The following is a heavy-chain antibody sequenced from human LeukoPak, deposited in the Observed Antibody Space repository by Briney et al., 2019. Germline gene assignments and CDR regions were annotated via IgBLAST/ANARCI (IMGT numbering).Heavy chain of an antibody. J-gene: IGHJ4*02. D-gene: IGHD3-10*01. V-gene: IGHV4-34*01. Sequence: SETLSLTCAVYGGSFSGYYWSWIRQPPGKGLEWIGEINHSGSTNYNPSLKSRVTISVDTSKNQFSLKLSSVTAADTAVYYCASRRGSRFDYWGQGTLVTVSS. CDR2: INHSGST. CDR1: GGSFSGYY. CDR3: ASRRGSRFDY.